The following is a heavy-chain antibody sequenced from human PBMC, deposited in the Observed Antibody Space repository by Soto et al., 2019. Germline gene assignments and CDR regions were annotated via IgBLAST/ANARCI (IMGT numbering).Heavy chain of an antibody. CDR2: IKQDGSEK. D-gene: IGHD3-16*01. CDR1: GFTFSSYW. J-gene: IGHJ6*02. V-gene: IGHV3-7*05. Sequence: GGSLRLSCAASGFTFSSYWMSWVRQAPGKGLEWVANIKQDGSEKYYVDSVKGRFTISRDNAKNSLYLQMNSLRAEDTAVYYCAREQWALWLRAYYYGMDVWGQGTTVTVSS. CDR3: AREQWALWLRAYYYGMDV.